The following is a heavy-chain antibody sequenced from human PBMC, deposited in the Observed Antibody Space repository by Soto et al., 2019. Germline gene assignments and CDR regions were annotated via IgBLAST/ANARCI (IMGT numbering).Heavy chain of an antibody. J-gene: IGHJ5*02. V-gene: IGHV3-23*01. D-gene: IGHD3-3*01. Sequence: EVQLLESGGTLVQPGESLRLSCEVSGFSFSSFAMNWVRQAPGEGLEWVSSIRGTATSYADSVKGRFTISRDNSKNTVYLQRNTLRGENTALYYCAKCALWRPTSGGCGNWFDPWGQETLV. CDR3: AKCALWRPTSGGCGNWFDP. CDR2: IRGTAT. CDR1: GFSFSSFA.